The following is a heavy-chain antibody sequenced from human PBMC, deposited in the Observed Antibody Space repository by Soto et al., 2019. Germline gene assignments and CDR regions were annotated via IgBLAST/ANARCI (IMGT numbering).Heavy chain of an antibody. Sequence: SETLSLTCTVSDVSIGSRSWSWIRQPPGKGLEWIGFMSHSGSPNYNPSLRGRVTISIDTSKNQVSLEVSSVTAADTAVYYCARDDLSYYYTDVWGRGATVTVSS. CDR3: ARDDLSYYYTDV. V-gene: IGHV4-59*11. J-gene: IGHJ6*03. CDR2: MSHSGSP. CDR1: DVSIGSRS.